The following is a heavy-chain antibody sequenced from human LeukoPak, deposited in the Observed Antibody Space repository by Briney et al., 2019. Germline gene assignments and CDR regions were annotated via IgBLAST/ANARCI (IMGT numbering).Heavy chain of an antibody. CDR3: ARDRYYGSENYYYYYYMDV. V-gene: IGHV3-33*01. J-gene: IGHJ6*03. Sequence: GRSPSLSGAAPGFTFSNYVMPWVRQAPGKGLGWVAVIWYDGRKTYYADSVKGRFTISRDNPKNTFSLQMSSLRAEDRAVYYCARDRYYGSENYYYYYYMDVWGKGTTVTVSS. CDR1: GFTFSNYV. D-gene: IGHD3-10*01. CDR2: IWYDGRKT.